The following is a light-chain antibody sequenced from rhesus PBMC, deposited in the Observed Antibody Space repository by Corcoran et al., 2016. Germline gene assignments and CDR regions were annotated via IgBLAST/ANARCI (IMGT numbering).Light chain of an antibody. CDR1: QGISSY. V-gene: IGKV1-28*02. J-gene: IGKJ1*01. CDR3: QQYKSYPWT. CDR2: AAT. Sequence: DIQMTQSPSSLSASVGDTVTITCWASQGISSYSNWFQQKPGKAPKLLIYAATTFQSGVPSRFSGSGSVTDFTLTISSLQPEDFATYYCQQYKSYPWTFGQGTKVEIK.